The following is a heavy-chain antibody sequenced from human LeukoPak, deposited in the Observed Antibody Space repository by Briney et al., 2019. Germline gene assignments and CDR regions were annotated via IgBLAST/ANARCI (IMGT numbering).Heavy chain of an antibody. J-gene: IGHJ3*02. D-gene: IGHD6-19*01. CDR1: GFTFSSYW. Sequence: GGSLRLSCAASGFTFSSYWMHWVRQVPGKGLVWVSRINSDGYSTSYADSVKGRFTISRDNSKNTLFLQMNSLRAEDTAVYYCAKQCGGSDWFDAFDIWGQGTMVTVSS. CDR3: AKQCGGSDWFDAFDI. V-gene: IGHV3-74*01. CDR2: INSDGYST.